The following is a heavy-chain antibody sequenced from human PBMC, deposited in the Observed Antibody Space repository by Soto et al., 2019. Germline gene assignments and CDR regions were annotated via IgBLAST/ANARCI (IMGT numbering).Heavy chain of an antibody. Sequence: ASVKVSCKASGYTFTSYGISWVRQAPGQGLEWMGWISAYNGNTNYAQKLQGRVAMTTDTSTSTVYMELRSLRPDDTAVYYCARDEVYYYGSGSYYPHYYFDYWGQGTLVTVSS. D-gene: IGHD3-10*01. J-gene: IGHJ4*02. V-gene: IGHV1-18*01. CDR2: ISAYNGNT. CDR3: ARDEVYYYGSGSYYPHYYFDY. CDR1: GYTFTSYG.